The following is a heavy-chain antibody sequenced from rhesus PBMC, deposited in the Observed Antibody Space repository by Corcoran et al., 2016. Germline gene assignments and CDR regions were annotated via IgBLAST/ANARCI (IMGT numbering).Heavy chain of an antibody. Sequence: QLQLHESGPGLVKPSSTLSLTCAVSGVSLSSNSCSWIRQPPRQVLDWIGRISGSDGSNKYNPSLKSRVTTSTDTSKNQFSLKLSSVTAADTAVYYCARDWCHGSGCSSLDVWGRGVLVTVSS. V-gene: IGHV4-173*01. D-gene: IGHD2-21*01. J-gene: IGHJ5-2*02. CDR2: ISGSDGSN. CDR1: GVSLSSNS. CDR3: ARDWCHGSGCSSLDV.